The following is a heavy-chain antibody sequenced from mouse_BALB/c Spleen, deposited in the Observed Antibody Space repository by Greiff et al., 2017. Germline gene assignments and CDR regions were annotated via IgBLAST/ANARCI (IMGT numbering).Heavy chain of an antibody. V-gene: IGHV1S56*01. D-gene: IGHD1-2*01. CDR1: GYTFTSYY. CDR2: IYPGNVNT. Sequence: QVQLKQSGPELVKPGASVRISCKASGYTFTSYYIHWVKQRPGQGLEWIGWIYPGNVNTKYNEKFKGKATLTADKSSSTAYMQLSSLTSEDSAVYFCARSADYYAMDYWGQGTSVTVSS. CDR3: ARSADYYAMDY. J-gene: IGHJ4*01.